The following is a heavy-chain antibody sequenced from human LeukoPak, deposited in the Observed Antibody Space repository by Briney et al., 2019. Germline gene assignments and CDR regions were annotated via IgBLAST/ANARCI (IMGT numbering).Heavy chain of an antibody. CDR2: ITSKPNSYAT. CDR3: TGGSGWYSPDY. Sequence: GGSLRLSCAASGFDFSSFWMTWVRQSPGKGLEWVGRITSKPNSYATVYAASVKGRFTISSDDSKNTAYLQMNSLKTEDTAVYYCTGGSGWYSPDYWGQGTLVTVSS. D-gene: IGHD6-19*01. J-gene: IGHJ4*02. CDR1: GFDFSSFW. V-gene: IGHV3-73*01.